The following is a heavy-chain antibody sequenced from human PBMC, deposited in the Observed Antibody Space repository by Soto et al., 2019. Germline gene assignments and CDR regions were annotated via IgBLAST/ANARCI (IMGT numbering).Heavy chain of an antibody. CDR2: IMPVFATP. V-gene: IGHV1-69*12. D-gene: IGHD3-3*02. CDR3: ARDKDRQQLGGNYYYILDV. Sequence: QVQLVQSGAEVKKPGSSVKVSCKASVGTFSTSAISWVRQAPGQGLEWVGGIMPVFATPDYAQKYQGRVTISADESTTTAYLELTSLRTDDTAVYNCARDKDRQQLGGNYYYILDVWGQGTAIIVS. CDR1: VGTFSTSA. J-gene: IGHJ6*02.